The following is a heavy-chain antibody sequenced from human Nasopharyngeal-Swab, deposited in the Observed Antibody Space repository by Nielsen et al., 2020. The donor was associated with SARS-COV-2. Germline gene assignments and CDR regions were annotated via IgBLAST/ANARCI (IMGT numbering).Heavy chain of an antibody. D-gene: IGHD2-21*02. J-gene: IGHJ4*02. V-gene: IGHV3-23*01. CDR3: AKDKLRSTVTAPFDY. CDR2: ISGSGGST. CDR1: GFTFSSYA. Sequence: GGSLRLSCAASGFTFSSYAMSWVRQAPGKGLEWVSAISGSGGSTYYADSVKCRFTISRDNSKNTLYLQMNSLRAEDTAVYYCAKDKLRSTVTAPFDYWGQGTLVIVSS.